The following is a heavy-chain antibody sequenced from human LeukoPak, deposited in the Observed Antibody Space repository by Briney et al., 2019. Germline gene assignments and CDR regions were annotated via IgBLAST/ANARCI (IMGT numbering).Heavy chain of an antibody. V-gene: IGHV4-59*08. Sequence: SETLSLTCTVSGGSISSYYWSWIRQPPGKGLEWIGYIYYSGSTNYNPSLKSRVTISVDTSKNQFSLKLSSVTAADTAVYYCARHGAAAGTEGFDYWGQGTLVTVS. CDR1: GGSISSYY. CDR2: IYYSGST. J-gene: IGHJ4*02. D-gene: IGHD6-13*01. CDR3: ARHGAAAGTEGFDY.